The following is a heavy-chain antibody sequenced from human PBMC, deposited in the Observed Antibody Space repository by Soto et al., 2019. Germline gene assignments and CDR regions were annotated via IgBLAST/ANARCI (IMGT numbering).Heavy chain of an antibody. CDR1: GFTFSSYA. V-gene: IGHV3-23*01. D-gene: IGHD3-22*01. Sequence: AGGSLRLSCAASGFTFSSYAMSWVRQAPGRGLEWVSAISGSGGSTYYADSVKGRFTISRDNSKNTLYLQMNSLRAEDTAVYYCATSPRPPYYYDSSRYSRYDAFDLWGQGTMVTVSS. J-gene: IGHJ3*01. CDR3: ATSPRPPYYYDSSRYSRYDAFDL. CDR2: ISGSGGST.